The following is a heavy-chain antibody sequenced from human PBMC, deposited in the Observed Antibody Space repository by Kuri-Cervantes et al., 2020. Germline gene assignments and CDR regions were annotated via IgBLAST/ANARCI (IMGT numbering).Heavy chain of an antibody. CDR2: INSDGSST. J-gene: IGHJ6*03. D-gene: IGHD3-3*01. CDR1: GFTFSSYW. CDR3: ARGLRFLEWFDYYYMDV. V-gene: IGHV3-74*01. Sequence: GGSLRLSCAASGFTFSSYWMHWVRQAPGKGLVWVSHINSDGSSTSYADSVKGRFTISRDNAKNTLYLQMNSLRAEDTAVYYCARGLRFLEWFDYYYMDVWGKGTTVTVSS.